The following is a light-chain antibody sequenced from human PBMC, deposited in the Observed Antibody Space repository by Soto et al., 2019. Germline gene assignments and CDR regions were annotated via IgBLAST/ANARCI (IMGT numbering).Light chain of an antibody. V-gene: IGKV3-20*01. CDR3: HQYGDSPDT. Sequence: EFVLTQSPGTLSLSPWERATLSCRASQTVRNNYLAWYQQKPGQAPRLLIFGASNRATGIPDRFSGSGSGTDFTLTISRLEPADFAVYYCHQYGDSPDTFGQGTKVDIK. CDR2: GAS. CDR1: QTVRNNY. J-gene: IGKJ1*01.